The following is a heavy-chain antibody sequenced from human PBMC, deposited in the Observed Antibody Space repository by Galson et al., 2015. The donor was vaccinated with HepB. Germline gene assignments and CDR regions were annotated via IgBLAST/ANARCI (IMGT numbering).Heavy chain of an antibody. CDR3: ARAIGYYYDSSGHTDAFDI. D-gene: IGHD3-22*01. CDR2: ISSSSSYT. CDR1: GFTFSDYY. V-gene: IGHV3-11*06. J-gene: IGHJ3*02. Sequence: SLRLSCAASGFTFSDYYMSWIRQAPGKGLERVSYISSSSSYTNYADSVKGRFTISRDNAKNSLYLQMNSLRAEDTAVYYCARAIGYYYDSSGHTDAFDIWGQGTMVTVSS.